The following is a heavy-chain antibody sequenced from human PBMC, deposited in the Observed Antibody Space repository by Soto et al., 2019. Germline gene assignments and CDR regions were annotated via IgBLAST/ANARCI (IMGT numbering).Heavy chain of an antibody. J-gene: IGHJ6*02. CDR1: GGSFSGYY. V-gene: IGHV4-34*01. Sequence: PSETLSLTCAVYGGSFSGYYWSWIRQPPGKGLEWIGEINHSGSTNYNPSLKSRVTISVDTSKNQFSLKLSSVTAADTAVYYCAREFYRYCSSTSCYTLRYYYYGMDVWGQGTTVTVSS. CDR3: AREFYRYCSSTSCYTLRYYYYGMDV. D-gene: IGHD2-2*02. CDR2: INHSGST.